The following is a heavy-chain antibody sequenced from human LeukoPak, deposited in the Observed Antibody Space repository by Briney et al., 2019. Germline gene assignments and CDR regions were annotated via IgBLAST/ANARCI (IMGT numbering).Heavy chain of an antibody. CDR2: MNPNSGNT. D-gene: IGHD1-26*01. J-gene: IGHJ4*02. Sequence: ASVKVSCKASGYTFISYDINWVRQATGQGLEWMGWMNPNSGNTGYAERFQGRVTSTRNTSISTAYMELSSLRSEDTAVYYCARGPGSTSYSRPYYFDYWGQGTVVTVSS. CDR1: GYTFISYD. CDR3: ARGPGSTSYSRPYYFDY. V-gene: IGHV1-8*03.